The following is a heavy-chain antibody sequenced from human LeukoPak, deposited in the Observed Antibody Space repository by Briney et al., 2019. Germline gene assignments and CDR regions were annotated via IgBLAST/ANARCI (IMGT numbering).Heavy chain of an antibody. Sequence: SETLSLTCTVSGGSISSSSYYWGWIRQPPGKGLEWIGSIYYSGSTYYNPSLKSRVTISVDTSKNQFSLKLSSVTAADTAVYYCARGLGSQKGYFDYWGQGTQVTVSS. CDR1: GGSISSSSYY. J-gene: IGHJ4*02. CDR2: IYYSGST. D-gene: IGHD1-26*01. V-gene: IGHV4-39*07. CDR3: ARGLGSQKGYFDY.